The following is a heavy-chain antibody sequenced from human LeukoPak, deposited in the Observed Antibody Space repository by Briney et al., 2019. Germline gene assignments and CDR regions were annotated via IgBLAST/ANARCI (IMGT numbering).Heavy chain of an antibody. J-gene: IGHJ4*02. V-gene: IGHV1-69*05. CDR1: GGTFSSYA. Sequence: SVKVSCKASGGTFSSYAISWVRQAPGQGLEWMGGIIPIFGTANYAQKLQGRVTMTTDTSTSTAYMELRSLRSDDTAVYYCARRNPGIAVAGTGDYWGQGTLVTVSS. CDR2: IIPIFGTA. CDR3: ARRNPGIAVAGTGDY. D-gene: IGHD6-19*01.